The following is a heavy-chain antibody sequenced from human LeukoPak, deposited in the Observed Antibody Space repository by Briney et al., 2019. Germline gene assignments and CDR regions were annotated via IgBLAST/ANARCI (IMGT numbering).Heavy chain of an antibody. CDR3: AKDMDGYNSGGGFFDY. J-gene: IGHJ4*02. D-gene: IGHD5-24*01. CDR1: GFTFDDYA. Sequence: PGGSLRLSCAASGFTFDDYATHWVRHAPGKGLEWVSGISWNSGSIGYADSVKGRFTISRDNAKNSLYLQMNSLRAEDTALYYCAKDMDGYNSGGGFFDYWGQGTLVTVSS. V-gene: IGHV3-9*01. CDR2: ISWNSGSI.